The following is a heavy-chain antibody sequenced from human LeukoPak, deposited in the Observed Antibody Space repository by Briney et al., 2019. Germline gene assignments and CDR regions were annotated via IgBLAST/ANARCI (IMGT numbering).Heavy chain of an antibody. J-gene: IGHJ4*02. CDR3: ARVRDYGGIGEDY. CDR1: SYTFTNYG. D-gene: IGHD3-16*01. Sequence: ASVKVSCKASSYTFTNYGISWVRQAPGQGLECMGWISAYNGNTNYAQRFQGRVTMTTDTSTSTAYMELRSLRSDDTAVYYCARVRDYGGIGEDYWGQGTLVTVSS. V-gene: IGHV1-18*01. CDR2: ISAYNGNT.